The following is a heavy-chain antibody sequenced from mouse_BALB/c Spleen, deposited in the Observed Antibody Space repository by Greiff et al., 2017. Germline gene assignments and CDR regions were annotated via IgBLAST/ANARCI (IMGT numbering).Heavy chain of an antibody. J-gene: IGHJ3*01. CDR1: GFNIKDYY. CDR3: HLYGT. CDR2: IDPENGDT. V-gene: IGHV14-4*02. Sequence: EVQLQQSGAELVRSGASVKLSYTASGFNIKDYYMHWVKQRPEQGLEWIGWIDPENGDTEYAPKFQGKATMTADTSSNTAYLQLSSLTSEDTAVYYCHLYGTWGQGTLVTVSA. D-gene: IGHD2-1*01.